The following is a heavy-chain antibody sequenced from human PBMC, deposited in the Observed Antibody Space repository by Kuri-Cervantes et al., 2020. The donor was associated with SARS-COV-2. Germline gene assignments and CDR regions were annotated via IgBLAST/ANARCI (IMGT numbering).Heavy chain of an antibody. J-gene: IGHJ5*02. CDR3: AKDLGRPNWLDP. CDR1: VFTFSSYA. Sequence: GESLKISCAASVFTFSSYAMSLVRQAPGKGLEWVSAISGSGGSTYYADSVKGRFTISRDKSKNTLYLQMNSQRAEDTAVYYCAKDLGRPNWLDPWGQGTLVTVSS. V-gene: IGHV3-23*01. CDR2: ISGSGGST.